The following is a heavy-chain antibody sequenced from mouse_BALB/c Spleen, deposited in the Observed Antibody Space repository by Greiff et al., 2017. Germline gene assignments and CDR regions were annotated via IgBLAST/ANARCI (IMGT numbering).Heavy chain of an antibody. CDR1: GYTFTDYA. CDR2: ISTYYGDA. J-gene: IGHJ1*01. V-gene: IGHV1S137*01. CDR3: ARNYYGSSYDFDV. Sequence: QVQLQQSGAELVRPGVSVKISCKGSGYTFTDYAMHWVKQSHAKSLEWIGVISTYYGDASYNQKFKGKATMTVDKSSSTAYMELARLTSEDSAIYYCARNYYGSSYDFDVWGAGTTVTVSS. D-gene: IGHD1-1*01.